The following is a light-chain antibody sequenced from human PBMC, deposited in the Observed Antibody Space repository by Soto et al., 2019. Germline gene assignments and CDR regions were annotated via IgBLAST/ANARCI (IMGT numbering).Light chain of an antibody. Sequence: EIVLTQSPVTLSLSPVERATLSCRASQSISGTYLAWYQQKPGQAPRLLIYSASTRATGIPDRFSGSGSGTDFTLTISRLEPEDFAVYYCQHYGTSPSTFGRGTKVDIK. J-gene: IGKJ1*01. CDR2: SAS. CDR3: QHYGTSPST. CDR1: QSISGTY. V-gene: IGKV3-20*01.